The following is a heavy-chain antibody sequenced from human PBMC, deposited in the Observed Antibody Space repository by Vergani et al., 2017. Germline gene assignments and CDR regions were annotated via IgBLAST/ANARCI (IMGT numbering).Heavy chain of an antibody. CDR3: AREGAPYDFWSTSYAFDI. Sequence: EVQLVESGGGLVQPGGSLRLSCAASGFPFSSYEMNWVRQAPGKGLEWVSYISSSGSTIYYADSVKGRFTISRDNAKNSLYLQMNSLRAEDTAVYYCAREGAPYDFWSTSYAFDIWGQGTMVTVSS. CDR1: GFPFSSYE. D-gene: IGHD3-3*01. V-gene: IGHV3-48*03. CDR2: ISSSGSTI. J-gene: IGHJ3*02.